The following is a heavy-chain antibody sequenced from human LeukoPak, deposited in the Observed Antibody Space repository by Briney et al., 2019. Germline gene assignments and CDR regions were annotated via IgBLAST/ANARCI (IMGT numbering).Heavy chain of an antibody. D-gene: IGHD3-16*01. Sequence: PGGSLRLSCAASGFTFSDYYMSWIRQAPGKGLEWVSYMSTSGRIIYYADSVKGQFTISRGNAKNSLCLQMNSLRAEDTAVYYCARVTWGNWLDPWGQGTLVTVSS. V-gene: IGHV3-11*01. CDR2: MSTSGRII. CDR1: GFTFSDYY. J-gene: IGHJ5*02. CDR3: ARVTWGNWLDP.